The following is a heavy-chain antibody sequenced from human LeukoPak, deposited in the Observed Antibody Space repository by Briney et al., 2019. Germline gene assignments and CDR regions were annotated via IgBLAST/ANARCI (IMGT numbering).Heavy chain of an antibody. CDR2: INPNSGDS. Sequence: ASVRVSCMASGYTFTGDYIHWVRQAPGQGLEWMGWINPNSGDSHYVQTFQGRVTMTRDTPITTAYMELSRLRPDETAVYDCAIETTSHLGNRWSYFFDYWGQGTLVTVSS. J-gene: IGHJ4*02. CDR1: GYTFTGDY. CDR3: AIETTSHLGNRWSYFFDY. V-gene: IGHV1-2*02. D-gene: IGHD4-11*01.